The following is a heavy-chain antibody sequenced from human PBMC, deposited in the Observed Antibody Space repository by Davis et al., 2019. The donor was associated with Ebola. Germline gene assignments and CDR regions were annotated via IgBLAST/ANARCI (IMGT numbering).Heavy chain of an antibody. CDR1: GFTFSSYA. CDR2: ISGSGGTT. V-gene: IGHV3-23*01. J-gene: IGHJ4*02. CDR3: AKNYDFWSGYGSDY. Sequence: GESLKISCAASGFTFSSYAMSWVRQAPGKGLEWVSAISGSGGTTYYADSVKGRFTISRDNSKNTLYLQMNSLRAEDTAVYYCAKNYDFWSGYGSDYWGQGTLVTVSS. D-gene: IGHD3-3*01.